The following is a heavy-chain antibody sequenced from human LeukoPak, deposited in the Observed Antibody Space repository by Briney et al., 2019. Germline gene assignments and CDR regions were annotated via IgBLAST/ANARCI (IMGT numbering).Heavy chain of an antibody. Sequence: SETLSLTCAVYGGSFSGYYWSWIRQPPGEGLEWIGEINHSGSTNYNPSLKSRVTISVDTSKNQFSLKLSSVTAADTAVYYCARGPVPFRITMVRGVIYAFDIWGQGTMVTVSS. D-gene: IGHD3-10*01. CDR1: GGSFSGYY. V-gene: IGHV4-34*01. CDR2: INHSGST. CDR3: ARGPVPFRITMVRGVIYAFDI. J-gene: IGHJ3*02.